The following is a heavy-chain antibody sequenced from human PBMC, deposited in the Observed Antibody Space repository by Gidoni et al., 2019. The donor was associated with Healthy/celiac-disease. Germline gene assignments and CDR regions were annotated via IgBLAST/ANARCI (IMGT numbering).Heavy chain of an antibody. CDR1: GGSFSGYY. Sequence: QVQLQQWGAGLLKPSETLSLTCAVYGGSFSGYYWRWIRQPPGKGLEWIGEINHSGSTNYNPSLKSRVTISVDTSKNQFSLKLSSVTAADTAVYYCARSSDFSLYYDYVWGSYRPRGAFDIWGQGTMVTVSS. CDR2: INHSGST. CDR3: ARSSDFSLYYDYVWGSYRPRGAFDI. J-gene: IGHJ3*02. V-gene: IGHV4-34*01. D-gene: IGHD3-16*02.